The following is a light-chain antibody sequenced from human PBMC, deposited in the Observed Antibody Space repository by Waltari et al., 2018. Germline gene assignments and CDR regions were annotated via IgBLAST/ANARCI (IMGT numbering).Light chain of an antibody. CDR1: ALPKKY. CDR3: YSPDSSDSLWV. Sequence: SYELTQPPSVSASPGQTARVTCSGDALPKKYAYWYQQKSGQAPMLVIYEDTKRPSGIPERVSGSNSEAMATWTISGAQVEGEADYFCYSPDSSDSLWVFGVGTKLTVL. J-gene: IGLJ3*02. V-gene: IGLV3-10*01. CDR2: EDT.